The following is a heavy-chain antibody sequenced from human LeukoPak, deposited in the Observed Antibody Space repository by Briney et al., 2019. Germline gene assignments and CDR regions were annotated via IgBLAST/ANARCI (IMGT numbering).Heavy chain of an antibody. J-gene: IGHJ3*02. CDR2: ISYDGSNK. CDR1: GFTFSSYA. CDR3: ARARSSSWDDAFDI. D-gene: IGHD6-13*01. Sequence: PGRSLRLSCAASGFTFSSYAMHWVRQAPGKGLEWVAVISYDGSNKYYADSVKGRFTISRDNSKNTLYLQMNSLRAEDTAVYYCARARSSSWDDAFDIWGQGTMVTVSS. V-gene: IGHV3-30-3*01.